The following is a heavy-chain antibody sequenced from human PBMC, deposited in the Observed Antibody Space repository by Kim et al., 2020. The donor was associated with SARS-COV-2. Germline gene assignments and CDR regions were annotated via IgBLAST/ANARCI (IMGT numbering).Heavy chain of an antibody. CDR3: ARAGGGYNPADY. CDR1: GGSISSYY. J-gene: IGHJ4*02. CDR2: IYYSGST. D-gene: IGHD1-26*01. V-gene: IGHV4-59*01. Sequence: SETLSLTCTVSGGSISSYYWSWIRQPPGKGLEWIGYIYYSGSTNYNPSLKSRVTISVDTSKNQFSLKLSSVTAADTAVYYCARAGGGYNPADYWGQGTLVTVSS.